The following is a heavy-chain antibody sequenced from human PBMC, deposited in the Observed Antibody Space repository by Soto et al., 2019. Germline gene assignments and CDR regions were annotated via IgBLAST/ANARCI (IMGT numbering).Heavy chain of an antibody. CDR2: IWYDGGRD. D-gene: IGHD3-16*01. CDR3: ARGTSHFSCYMDV. CDR1: GFKFSYYG. Sequence: QVQLVESGGGVVQPGTSLRLSCTASGFKFSYYGMHWVRQGPGKGLEWVAVIWYDGGRDYYSDSVEGRFTISRDNFKNTVYLEMNSLRVEDTAVYYCARGTSHFSCYMDVWGEGTTVTVSS. V-gene: IGHV3-33*01. J-gene: IGHJ6*03.